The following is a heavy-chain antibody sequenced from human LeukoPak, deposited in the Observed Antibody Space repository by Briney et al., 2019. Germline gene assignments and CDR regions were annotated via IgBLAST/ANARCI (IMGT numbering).Heavy chain of an antibody. CDR2: TYYRSKWYN. CDR1: GDTVSSNSAA. D-gene: IGHD5-12*01. CDR3: ARVATIGVRAYYFDY. V-gene: IGHV6-1*01. J-gene: IGHJ4*02. Sequence: SQTLSLTCAVSGDTVSSNSAAWNWVRQSPSRGLEWLVRTYYRSKWYNDYAVSVKSRITINPDTSKNQFSLQLNSVTPEDTAVYYCARVATIGVRAYYFDYWGQGTLVTVSS.